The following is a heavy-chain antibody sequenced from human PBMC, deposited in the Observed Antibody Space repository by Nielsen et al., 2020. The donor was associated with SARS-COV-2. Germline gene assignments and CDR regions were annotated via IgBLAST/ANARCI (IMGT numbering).Heavy chain of an antibody. CDR2: ISGSGGST. D-gene: IGHD3-3*01. J-gene: IGHJ4*02. Sequence: WIRQPPGEGLEWVSAISGSGGSTYYADSVKGRFTISRDNSKNTLYLQMNSLRAEDTAVYYCAKDYDFWSARPNFDYWGQGTLVTVSS. CDR3: AKDYDFWSARPNFDY. V-gene: IGHV3-23*01.